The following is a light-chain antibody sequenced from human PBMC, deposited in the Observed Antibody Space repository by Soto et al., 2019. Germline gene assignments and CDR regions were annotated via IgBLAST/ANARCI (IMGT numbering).Light chain of an antibody. CDR2: KAS. V-gene: IGKV1-5*03. CDR1: QSISIW. J-gene: IGKJ1*01. Sequence: IQMTQSPSTLSASVGDRVTITCRASQSISIWLAWYQQKPGKAPKLLIYKASSLESEVLSRLSGSGSGTEFTLTINSLQPDDSATYYCQQYNSDSTFGQGTKVEIK. CDR3: QQYNSDST.